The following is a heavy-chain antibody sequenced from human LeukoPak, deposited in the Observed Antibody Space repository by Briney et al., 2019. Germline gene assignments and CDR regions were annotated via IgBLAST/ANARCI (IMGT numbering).Heavy chain of an antibody. Sequence: PGGSLRISCAASGFTFSSAWMTWVRQAPGKGLEWVATIKDDGSNKYYVDSVKGRFTISRDNAKKSLWLQMNSLRVEDTAMYYCADLGSRDWGQGTLVTVSS. CDR2: IKDDGSNK. CDR1: GFTFSSAW. V-gene: IGHV3-7*01. D-gene: IGHD3-16*01. J-gene: IGHJ4*02. CDR3: ADLGSRD.